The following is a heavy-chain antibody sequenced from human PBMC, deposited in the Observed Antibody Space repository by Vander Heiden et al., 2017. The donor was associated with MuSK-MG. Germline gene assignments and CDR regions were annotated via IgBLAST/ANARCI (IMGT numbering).Heavy chain of an antibody. CDR3: ARPLLGYCSSSSCPFDP. Sequence: QVQLVQSGAEVKKPGASVTVSCKASGYTFTSYDLNWVRQATGQGLEWMGWMNPNSGNTGYAKKFQGRVTMTWNTSISTAYMELSSLRSEDTAVYYCARPLLGYCSSSSCPFDPWGQGTLVTVSS. V-gene: IGHV1-8*02. CDR1: GYTFTSYD. CDR2: MNPNSGNT. J-gene: IGHJ5*02. D-gene: IGHD2-2*01.